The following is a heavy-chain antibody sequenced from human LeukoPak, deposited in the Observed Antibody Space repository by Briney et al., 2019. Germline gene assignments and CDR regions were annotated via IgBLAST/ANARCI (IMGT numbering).Heavy chain of an antibody. D-gene: IGHD2-8*02. CDR2: IIPILGTT. Sequence: ASVKVSCKASGGTFSSSAIGWVRQAPGQGLEWMGGIIPILGTTNYAQNFQSRVTITADPSRATAYMELASLRSEDTAMYYCVTEGYCTSDNCYVHWGQGTLVTVSS. V-gene: IGHV1-69*13. J-gene: IGHJ5*02. CDR3: VTEGYCTSDNCYVH. CDR1: GGTFSSSA.